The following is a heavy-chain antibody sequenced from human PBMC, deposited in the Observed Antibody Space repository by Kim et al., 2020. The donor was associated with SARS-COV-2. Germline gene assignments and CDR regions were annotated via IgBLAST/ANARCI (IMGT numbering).Heavy chain of an antibody. D-gene: IGHD3-22*01. V-gene: IGHV3-23*03. Sequence: GGSLRLSCAASGFTFSSYAMTWVRQAPGKGLEWVSLIFGGGSSTYYADSVKGRFTISRDNSKNTLHLQMNSLRAEDTAVYYCAKTGSSSAYYPGYWGQGTLVTVSS. J-gene: IGHJ4*02. CDR1: GFTFSSYA. CDR3: AKTGSSSAYYPGY. CDR2: IFGGGSST.